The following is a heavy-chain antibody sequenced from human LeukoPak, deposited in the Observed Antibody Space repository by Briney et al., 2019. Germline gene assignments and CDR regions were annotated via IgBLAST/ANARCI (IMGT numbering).Heavy chain of an antibody. CDR1: GYTFTSYG. CDR3: ARGVAGPDYYYYMDV. CDR2: ISAYNGNT. Sequence: ASVKVSCKASGYTFTSYGISWVRQAPGQGLEWMGWISAYNGNTNYAQKLQGRVTMTTDTSTSTAYMELRSLRSDDTAVYYCARGVAGPDYYYYMDVWGKGTTVTVSS. D-gene: IGHD6-19*01. J-gene: IGHJ6*03. V-gene: IGHV1-18*01.